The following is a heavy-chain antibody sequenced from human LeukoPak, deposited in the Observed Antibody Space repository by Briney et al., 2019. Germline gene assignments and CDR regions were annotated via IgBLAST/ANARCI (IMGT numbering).Heavy chain of an antibody. J-gene: IGHJ4*02. Sequence: GGPLRFSRGASGLTFRDSYMSWFRQAPGKGLEWVSYISSSGSTIYYADSVKGRFTISRANAKNSPYLQMNSLRAENTDVYYCARRSVAYSYDSSGYSPVYYIDYWGQGTLVTVSS. D-gene: IGHD3-22*01. CDR2: ISSSGSTI. CDR1: GLTFRDSY. V-gene: IGHV3-11*04. CDR3: ARRSVAYSYDSSGYSPVYYIDY.